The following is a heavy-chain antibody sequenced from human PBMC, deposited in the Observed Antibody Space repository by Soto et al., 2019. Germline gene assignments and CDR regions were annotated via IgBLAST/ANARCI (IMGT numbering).Heavy chain of an antibody. D-gene: IGHD1-7*01. CDR1: GFTFSSYA. CDR3: ARKEGFNWNYAWFDP. CDR2: ISYSGGST. J-gene: IGHJ5*02. Sequence: SCAASGFTFSSYAMSWVRQAPGKGLEWVSAISYSGGSTYYADSVKGRFTISRDNSKNTLYLQMNSLRAEDTAVYYCARKEGFNWNYAWFDPWGQGTLVTVSS. V-gene: IGHV3-23*01.